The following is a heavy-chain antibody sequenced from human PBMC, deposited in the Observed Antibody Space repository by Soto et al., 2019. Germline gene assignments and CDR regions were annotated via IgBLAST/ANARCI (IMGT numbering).Heavy chain of an antibody. CDR2: INWNSGSI. CDR3: ARDMGADYYYYGMDV. V-gene: IGHV3-9*01. J-gene: IGHJ6*02. CDR1: GFTFDDYA. D-gene: IGHD1-26*01. Sequence: GGSLRLSCAASGFTFDDYAMHWVRQAPGKGLEWVSGINWNSGSIGYGDSVKGRFTISRDNAKNSLYLQMNSLRAEDTALYYYARDMGADYYYYGMDVWGQGTTVTVSS.